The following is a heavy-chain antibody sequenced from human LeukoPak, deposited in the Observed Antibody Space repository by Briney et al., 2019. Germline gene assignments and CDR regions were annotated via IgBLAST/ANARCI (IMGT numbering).Heavy chain of an antibody. D-gene: IGHD6-19*01. CDR2: IDSSGGTT. Sequence: GGSLRLSCAASEFTFSDYAMSWVRQAPGKGLEWVSGIDSSGGTTYYAGSVKGRFTISRDYSKNTLYLQMNSPRAEDTAVYYCAKSLSGWYSFDYWGQGTLVTVSS. CDR3: AKSLSGWYSFDY. J-gene: IGHJ4*02. CDR1: EFTFSDYA. V-gene: IGHV3-23*01.